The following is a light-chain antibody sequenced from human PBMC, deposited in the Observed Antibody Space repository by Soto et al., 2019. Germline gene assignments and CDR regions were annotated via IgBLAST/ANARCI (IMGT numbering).Light chain of an antibody. CDR3: SSYTSSSTFYV. CDR1: SSDVGGYNY. CDR2: DVS. Sequence: QSALTQPASVSGSPGQWITISCTGTSSDVGGYNYVSWYQQHPGKAPKLMIYDVSNRPSGVSNRFSGSKSGNTASLTISGLQAEDEADYYCSSYTSSSTFYVFGTGTK. V-gene: IGLV2-14*01. J-gene: IGLJ1*01.